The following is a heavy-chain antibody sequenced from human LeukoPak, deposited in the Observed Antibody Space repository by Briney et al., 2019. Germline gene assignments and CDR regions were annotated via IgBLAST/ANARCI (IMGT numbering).Heavy chain of an antibody. D-gene: IGHD6-13*01. J-gene: IGHJ6*03. CDR2: IYHSGST. V-gene: IGHV4-30-2*01. CDR3: ARVRYSSSWIRKTDYYYMDV. Sequence: SETLSLTCTVSGGSISSGGYYWSWIRQPPGKGLEWIGYIYHSGSTYYNPSLKSRVTISVDRSKNQFSLKLSSVTAADTAVYYCARVRYSSSWIRKTDYYYMDVWGKGTTVTVSS. CDR1: GGSISSGGYY.